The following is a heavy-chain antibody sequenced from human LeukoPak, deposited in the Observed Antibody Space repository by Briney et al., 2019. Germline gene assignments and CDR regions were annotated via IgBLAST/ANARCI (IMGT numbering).Heavy chain of an antibody. Sequence: GGPLRLSCSASGFPSRYPLMSWVRQAPGKGLECVDHIKSKNNGGTTDYAAPVKGIFPISRDDSKDTLYLQMNSLKTEDTAVYYCATDQKWELPLNYWGQGTLVTVSS. CDR3: ATDQKWELPLNY. J-gene: IGHJ4*02. V-gene: IGHV3-15*01. CDR2: IKSKNNGGTT. D-gene: IGHD1-26*01. CDR1: GFPSRYPL.